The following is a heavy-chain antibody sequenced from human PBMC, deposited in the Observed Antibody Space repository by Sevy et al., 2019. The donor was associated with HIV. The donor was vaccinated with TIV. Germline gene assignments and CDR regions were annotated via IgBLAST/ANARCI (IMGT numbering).Heavy chain of an antibody. Sequence: ASVKVSCKASGYTFTSYGISWVRQAPGQGLEWMGWISAYNGNTNYAQKLQGRVTMTTDTSTSTAYMDLRSLRSDDTAVYYCARVPLWFGELLLWSGDYWGQGTLVTVSS. CDR3: ARVPLWFGELLLWSGDY. CDR1: GYTFTSYG. CDR2: ISAYNGNT. D-gene: IGHD3-10*01. J-gene: IGHJ4*02. V-gene: IGHV1-18*01.